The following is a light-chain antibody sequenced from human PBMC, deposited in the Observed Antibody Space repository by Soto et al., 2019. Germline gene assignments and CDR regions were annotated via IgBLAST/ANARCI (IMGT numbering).Light chain of an antibody. J-gene: IGLJ1*01. CDR3: ISYTSSSTSYV. CDR2: GVS. Sequence: QSALTQPASVSGSPGQSITISCTGTSSDVGSYNYVSWYQQHPGKAPKLIIYGVSNRPSGVSNRFSGSKSGNTASLTISGLQAEDEADYYCISYTSSSTSYVFGTGTKVTVL. CDR1: SSDVGSYNY. V-gene: IGLV2-14*01.